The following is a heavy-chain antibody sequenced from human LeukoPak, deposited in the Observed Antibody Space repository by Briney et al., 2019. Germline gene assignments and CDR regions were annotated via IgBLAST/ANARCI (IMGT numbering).Heavy chain of an antibody. V-gene: IGHV1-8*01. CDR2: MNPNSGNT. CDR1: GYTFTSYD. D-gene: IGHD1-14*01. J-gene: IGHJ6*04. CDR3: ARDTTTRPYYGMDV. Sequence: ASVKVSCKASGYTFTSYDINWVRQATGQGLEWMGWMNPNSGNTGYAQKFQGRVTMTRNTSISTAYMELSSLRSGDTAIYYCARDTTTRPYYGMDVWGKGTTVTVSS.